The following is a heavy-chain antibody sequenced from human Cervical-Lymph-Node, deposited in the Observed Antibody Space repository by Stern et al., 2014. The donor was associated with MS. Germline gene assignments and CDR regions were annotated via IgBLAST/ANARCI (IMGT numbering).Heavy chain of an antibody. J-gene: IGHJ4*02. V-gene: IGHV3-74*01. D-gene: IGHD6-25*01. CDR3: ARDSSGRDDF. Sequence: QLVQSGGGLVQPGGSLRLSCAASGFTFSSYWLHWFRQAPGKGLVWVSRIDTDGGTTNYADSVKGRFTISRDNAENTLYLQMNSLRAEDTAVYYCARDSSGRDDFWGQGTLVTVSS. CDR2: IDTDGGTT. CDR1: GFTFSSYW.